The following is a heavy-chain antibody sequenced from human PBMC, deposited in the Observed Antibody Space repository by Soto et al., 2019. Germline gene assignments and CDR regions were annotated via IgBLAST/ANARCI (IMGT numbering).Heavy chain of an antibody. J-gene: IGHJ5*02. Sequence: SETLSLTCAVYGGSFSGYYWSWIRQPPGKGLEWIGEINHSGSTNYNPSLKSRVTISVDTSKNQFSLKLSSVTAADTAVYYCARGVGRITMVRGVIIGTNWFDPWGQGTLVTVSS. CDR3: ARGVGRITMVRGVIIGTNWFDP. V-gene: IGHV4-34*01. CDR2: INHSGST. D-gene: IGHD3-10*01. CDR1: GGSFSGYY.